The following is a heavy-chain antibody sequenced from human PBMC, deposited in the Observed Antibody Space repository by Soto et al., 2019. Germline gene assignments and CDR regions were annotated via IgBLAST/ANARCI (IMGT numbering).Heavy chain of an antibody. J-gene: IGHJ4*02. V-gene: IGHV5-10-1*03. D-gene: IGHD6-19*01. CDR1: GYRFTTYW. Sequence: EVLLVQSGAEVKKPGESLTISCKGSGYRFTTYWINWVRQMPGKGLEWMGRIDPSKASTKYSPSFQGHVTISADKSISTAYLHWSGLQASDTAMYYCARGSVTSGWDRWGQGTLVTVSS. CDR3: ARGSVTSGWDR. CDR2: IDPSKAST.